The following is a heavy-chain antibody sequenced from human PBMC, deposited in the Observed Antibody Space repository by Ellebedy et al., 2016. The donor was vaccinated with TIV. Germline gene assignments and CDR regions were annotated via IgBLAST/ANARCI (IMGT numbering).Heavy chain of an antibody. CDR2: IYYSGST. CDR1: GGSISSYY. D-gene: IGHD3-3*01. Sequence: SETLSLTCTVSGGSISSYYRSWIRQPPGKGLEWIGYIYYSGSTNYNPSLKSRVTISVDTSKNQFSLKLSSVTAADTAVYYCARATAKLFGAVMGPSDHWGQGALVTVSS. J-gene: IGHJ4*02. CDR3: ARATAKLFGAVMGPSDH. V-gene: IGHV4-59*01.